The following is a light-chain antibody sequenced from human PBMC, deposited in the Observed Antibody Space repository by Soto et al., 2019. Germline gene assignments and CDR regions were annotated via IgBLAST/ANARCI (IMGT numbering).Light chain of an antibody. V-gene: IGLV2-14*01. CDR3: NSYTSKSTGV. Sequence: QSAPTQPASVSGSPGQSITISCTGTSSDVGGYNYVSWYQQHPGKAPKLIIYEVSNRPSGVSNRFSGSKSGNTASLTISGLQAEDEADYYCNSYTSKSTGVFGTGTQLTVL. CDR1: SSDVGGYNY. CDR2: EVS. J-gene: IGLJ1*01.